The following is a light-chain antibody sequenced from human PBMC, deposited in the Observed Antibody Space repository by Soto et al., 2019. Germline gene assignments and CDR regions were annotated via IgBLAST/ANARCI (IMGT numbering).Light chain of an antibody. Sequence: SVLTQPSSVSGSPGQSITISCPGNSSEFGGYNYVSWYQQHPGKAPKLMIYDVSNRPSGVSNRFSGSKSGNTASLTISGLQAEDEADYYCSSYTSSSTPYVFGTGTKVTVL. CDR3: SSYTSSSTPYV. J-gene: IGLJ1*01. CDR1: SSEFGGYNY. CDR2: DVS. V-gene: IGLV2-14*01.